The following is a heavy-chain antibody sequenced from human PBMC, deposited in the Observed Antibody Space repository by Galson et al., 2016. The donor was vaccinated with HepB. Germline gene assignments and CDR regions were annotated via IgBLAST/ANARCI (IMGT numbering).Heavy chain of an antibody. CDR3: VRGAARPGDWYFDL. CDR1: GFIFTNYW. CDR2: VDSDGSGT. J-gene: IGHJ2*01. V-gene: IGHV3-74*01. Sequence: SLRLSCAASGFIFTNYWMHWVRQTPGKGLVWVSRVDSDGSGTSYADSVKGRFTISRDNAKNTLYLQMNSLRAGDTAVYYCVRGAARPGDWYFDLWGRGTLVTVSS. D-gene: IGHD6-6*01.